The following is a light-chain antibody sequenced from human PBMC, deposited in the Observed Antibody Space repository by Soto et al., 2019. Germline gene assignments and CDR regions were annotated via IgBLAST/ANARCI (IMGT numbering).Light chain of an antibody. CDR2: DVS. J-gene: IGLJ1*01. CDR3: SSYTSSSTDV. CDR1: SSDVGGYNY. V-gene: IGLV2-14*01. Sequence: HSALTQPASVSGSPGQSITISCTGTSSDVGGYNYVSWYQQHPGKAPKLMIYDVSNRPSGVSNRFSGSKSGNTASLTISGLQAEDEAYYYCSSYTSSSTDVFGTGTKVTVL.